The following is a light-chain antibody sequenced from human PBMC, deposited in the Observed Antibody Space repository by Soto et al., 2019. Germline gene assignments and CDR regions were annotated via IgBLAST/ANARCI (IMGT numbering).Light chain of an antibody. CDR3: QQYNNWPRT. V-gene: IGKV3-15*01. J-gene: IGKJ1*01. Sequence: IVRPQSPATLSLSPGERAPLSCRASQNIASNLAWYQQKPGQAPRLLIYSASTRATGIPARFSGSGSGTEFTLTISSLQSEDFAVYYCQQYNNWPRTFGQGTKV. CDR2: SAS. CDR1: QNIASN.